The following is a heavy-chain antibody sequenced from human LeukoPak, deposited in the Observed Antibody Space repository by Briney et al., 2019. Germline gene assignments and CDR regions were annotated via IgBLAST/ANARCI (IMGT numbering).Heavy chain of an antibody. CDR3: ARADNSKWHNFDY. V-gene: IGHV3-30*04. CDR2: TSYDGNIK. D-gene: IGHD4-11*01. CDR1: GFTFSMFA. Sequence: PGRSLRLSCAASGFTFSMFAMHWVRQAPGKGLEWVAVTSYDGNIKYYADSVRGRFTISRDNSKNTLYLQMNSLRLEDAAVYYCARADNSKWHNFDYWGQGTLVTVSS. J-gene: IGHJ4*02.